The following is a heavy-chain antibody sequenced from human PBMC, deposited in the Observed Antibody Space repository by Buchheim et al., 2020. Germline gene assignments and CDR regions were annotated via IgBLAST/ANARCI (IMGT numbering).Heavy chain of an antibody. D-gene: IGHD4-11*01. J-gene: IGHJ4*02. V-gene: IGHV4-34*01. CDR2: VSHNGRT. Sequence: QVQLQQWGAGLLKPSETLSLTCAAYGGSFNGFYWSWIRQSPERGLEWIGEVSHNGRTDYNPSLKNRVAIFVATSKNQFSLRLTSVTAADTAIYYCAFSNYEPFLKTWDQG. CDR3: AFSNYEPFLKT. CDR1: GGSFNGFY.